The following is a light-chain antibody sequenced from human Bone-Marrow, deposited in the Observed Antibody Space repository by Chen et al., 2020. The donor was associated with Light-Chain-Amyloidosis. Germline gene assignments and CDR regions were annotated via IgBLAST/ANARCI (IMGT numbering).Light chain of an antibody. CDR3: AHWDDSMMGRV. CDR2: SNN. J-gene: IGLJ3*02. Sequence: QSVLTQPPSAFGTPGQRVSITCSGNNSNVDVITFHWYQQIPGRAPKLLIYSNNKGPSGVPDRFSGSKSGTSASLAISRLQSEDEADYYCAHWDDSMMGRVFGGGTKLTVL. V-gene: IGLV1-44*01. CDR1: NSNVDVIT.